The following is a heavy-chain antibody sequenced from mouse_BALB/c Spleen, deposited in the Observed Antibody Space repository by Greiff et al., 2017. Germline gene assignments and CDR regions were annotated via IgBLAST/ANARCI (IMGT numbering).Heavy chain of an antibody. CDR2: IDPANGNT. CDR1: GFNIKDTY. CDR3: ARGHRYDAMDY. D-gene: IGHD2-14*01. J-gene: IGHJ4*01. Sequence: EVQLQQSGAELVKPGASVKLSCTASGFNIKDTYMHWVKQRPEQGLEWIGRIDPANGNTKYDPKFQGKATITADTSSNTAYLQLSSLTSEDTAVYYCARGHRYDAMDYWGQGTSVTVSS. V-gene: IGHV14-3*02.